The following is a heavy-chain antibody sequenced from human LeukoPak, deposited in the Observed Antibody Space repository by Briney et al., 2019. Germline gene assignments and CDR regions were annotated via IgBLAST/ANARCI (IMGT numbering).Heavy chain of an antibody. CDR2: ISGSGGST. Sequence: AGGSLRLSCAASGFTFSSYAMSWVRQAPGKGLEWVSDISGSGGSTYYADSVKGRFTISRDNSKNTLYLQMNSLRAEDTAVYYCAKDGYFDWSRSWFDPWGQGTLVTVSS. V-gene: IGHV3-23*01. D-gene: IGHD3-9*01. CDR3: AKDGYFDWSRSWFDP. CDR1: GFTFSSYA. J-gene: IGHJ5*02.